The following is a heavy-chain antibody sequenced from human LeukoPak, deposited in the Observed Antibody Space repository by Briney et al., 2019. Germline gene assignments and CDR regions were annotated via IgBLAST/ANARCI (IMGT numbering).Heavy chain of an antibody. J-gene: IGHJ4*02. Sequence: SSETLSLTCTVSGGSISSYYWSWIRQPPGKGLEWIGYIYYSGSTNYNPSLKSRVTISVDTSKNQFSLKLSSVTAADTAVYYCAHLRGYSYGYSDYWGQGTLVTVSS. D-gene: IGHD5-18*01. CDR2: IYYSGST. V-gene: IGHV4-59*12. CDR3: AHLRGYSYGYSDY. CDR1: GGSISSYY.